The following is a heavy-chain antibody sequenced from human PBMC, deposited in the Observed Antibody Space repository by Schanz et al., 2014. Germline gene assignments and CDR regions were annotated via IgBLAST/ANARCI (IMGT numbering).Heavy chain of an antibody. CDR1: GFAFSVYG. J-gene: IGHJ6*02. CDR2: MSYDGSIK. D-gene: IGHD3-10*01. Sequence: QVPMVESGGGVVQPGRSLRLSCAASGFAFSVYGMHWVRPAPGKGPEWVAAMSYDGSIKYYGDSVKGRFTISRDNSKNTLYLHMNTLRSEDTAVYYCARDFDDRRGYGSGYCLGDCMDVWGQGTTVTVS. V-gene: IGHV3-30*03. CDR3: ARDFDDRRGYGSGYCLGDCMDV.